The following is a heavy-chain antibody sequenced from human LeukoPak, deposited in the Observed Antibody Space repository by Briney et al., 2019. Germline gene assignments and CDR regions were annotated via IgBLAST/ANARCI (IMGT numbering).Heavy chain of an antibody. CDR2: ISSDGNT. CDR1: GFTVSSSS. CDR3: ARGQEQFSSPWQWGPRRKNFYYYGMDV. J-gene: IGHJ6*02. D-gene: IGHD6-19*01. V-gene: IGHV3-66*01. Sequence: GRSLRLSCAASGFTVSSSSMNWVRLGPGKGLEWVSVISSDGNTYYADSVKGRFTISRDNSRNTLSLQIHGLRADDTAVYYCARGQEQFSSPWQWGPRRKNFYYYGMDVWGQGTTVTVSS.